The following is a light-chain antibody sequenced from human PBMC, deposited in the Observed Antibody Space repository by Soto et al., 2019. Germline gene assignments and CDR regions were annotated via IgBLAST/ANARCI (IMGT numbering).Light chain of an antibody. CDR2: EVS. CDR3: SSYTSSSTLV. CDR1: SSDVGSYNR. V-gene: IGLV2-18*02. Sequence: QSALTQPPSVSGSPGQSVTISCTGTSSDVGSYNRVSWYQQPPGTAPKLMIYEVSNRPSGVPDRFYGSKSGNAASLTISGRQVEDEADYYCSSYTSSSTLVLGGGTKLTVL. J-gene: IGLJ2*01.